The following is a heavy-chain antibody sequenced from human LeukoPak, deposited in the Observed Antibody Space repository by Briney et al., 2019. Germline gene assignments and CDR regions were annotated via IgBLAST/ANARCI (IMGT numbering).Heavy chain of an antibody. V-gene: IGHV1-2*02. J-gene: IGHJ4*02. CDR1: VYTFTGYY. Sequence: ASVKVSCKASVYTFTGYYMYWVRQATGQGLEWRGFLNPNIGGTSYAQKFQARVTMTRDTSISSAYMELSRLRSDDTAVYYCARSFGYSYGYEYYFDYWGQGTLVTVSS. CDR3: ARSFGYSYGYEYYFDY. D-gene: IGHD5-18*01. CDR2: LNPNIGGT.